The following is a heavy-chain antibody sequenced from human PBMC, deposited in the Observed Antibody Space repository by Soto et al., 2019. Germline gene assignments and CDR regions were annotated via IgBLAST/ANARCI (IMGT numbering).Heavy chain of an antibody. Sequence: PDKGLEWVAVVSFDGKVTYYADSVKGRFTVSRDNSKNTIYLQANSLRAEDTAVYYCASEPYGDSQYFAYWGQGTPVTVSS. CDR2: VSFDGKVT. CDR3: ASEPYGDSQYFAY. J-gene: IGHJ4*02. V-gene: IGHV3-30*04. D-gene: IGHD2-21*02.